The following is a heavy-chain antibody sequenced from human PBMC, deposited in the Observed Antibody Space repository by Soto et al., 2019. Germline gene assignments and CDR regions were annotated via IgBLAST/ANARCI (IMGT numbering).Heavy chain of an antibody. V-gene: IGHV1-69*13. Sequence: GASVKVSCKASGGTFSSYAISWVRQAPGQGLEWMGGIIPIFGTANYAQKFQGRVTITADESTSTAYMELSSLRSEDTAVYYCARDSGANSGYDYAFDIWGQGTMVTV. D-gene: IGHD5-12*01. J-gene: IGHJ3*02. CDR1: GGTFSSYA. CDR3: ARDSGANSGYDYAFDI. CDR2: IIPIFGTA.